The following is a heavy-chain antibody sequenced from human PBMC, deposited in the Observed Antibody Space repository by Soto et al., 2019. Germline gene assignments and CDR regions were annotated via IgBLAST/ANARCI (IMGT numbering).Heavy chain of an antibody. CDR3: ARLGYYDSSGYYVGY. V-gene: IGHV4-30-4*01. Sequence: SETLSLTCTVSGGSISSGDYYWGWIRQPPGKGLEWIGYIFYGGSTYYNPSLKSRVTMSVDTSKNQFSLKLSSVTAADTAVYYCARLGYYDSSGYYVGYWGQGTLVTVSS. D-gene: IGHD3-22*01. CDR2: IFYGGST. J-gene: IGHJ4*02. CDR1: GGSISSGDYY.